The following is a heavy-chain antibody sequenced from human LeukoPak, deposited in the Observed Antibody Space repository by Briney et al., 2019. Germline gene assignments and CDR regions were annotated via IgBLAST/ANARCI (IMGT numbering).Heavy chain of an antibody. J-gene: IGHJ4*02. D-gene: IGHD2-15*01. CDR3: ARHGYCSGGSCYWDY. V-gene: IGHV4-59*08. Sequence: SETLSLTCIVSGGSISPYYWSWIRQPPGSGLEWIAYIYYSGSTSYNPSLKGRVAISVDTSNNEVSLKLSSVTAADTAVYYCARHGYCSGGSCYWDYWGQGTLVTVSS. CDR2: IYYSGST. CDR1: GGSISPYY.